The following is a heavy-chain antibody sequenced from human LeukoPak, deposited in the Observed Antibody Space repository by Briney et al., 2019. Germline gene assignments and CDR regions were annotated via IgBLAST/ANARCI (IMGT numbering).Heavy chain of an antibody. V-gene: IGHV1-8*03. CDR2: MNPNSGNT. D-gene: IGHD1-26*01. J-gene: IGHJ6*03. CDR1: GYTFTSYD. Sequence: GASVKVSCKASGYTFTSYDINWVRQATGQGLEWMGWMNPNSGNTGYAQKFQGRVTITRNTSISTAYMELSSLRSEDTAVYYCARSGSRAYYYYYYMDVWGKGTTVTVSS. CDR3: ARSGSRAYYYYYYMDV.